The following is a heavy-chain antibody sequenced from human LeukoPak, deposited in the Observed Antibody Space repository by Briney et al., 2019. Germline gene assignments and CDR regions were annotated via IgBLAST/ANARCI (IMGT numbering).Heavy chain of an antibody. J-gene: IGHJ4*02. CDR1: GVSISSNY. Sequence: SETLSLTCTVSGVSISSNYWSWIRQPAGKGLEWIGRIYTSGSTNYNPSLKSRVTMSVDTSKNQFSLKVDSVTAADTAIYYCARSIPYYFDYWGQGTLVTVSS. V-gene: IGHV4-4*07. CDR3: ARSIPYYFDY. D-gene: IGHD2-21*01. CDR2: IYTSGST.